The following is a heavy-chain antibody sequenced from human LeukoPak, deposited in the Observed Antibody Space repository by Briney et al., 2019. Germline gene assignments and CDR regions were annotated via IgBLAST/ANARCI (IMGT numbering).Heavy chain of an antibody. J-gene: IGHJ3*01. CDR3: AREGTGWPSHDAFDL. D-gene: IGHD6-25*01. CDR2: ISDSGNFI. CDR1: GFTFSGYS. Sequence: GGSLRLSCAASGFTFSGYSMHWVRQAPGKGLEWVSFISDSGNFIYYADSVKGRFSISRDNAKNSLYLQMNSLRAEDTAVYYCAREGTGWPSHDAFDLWGQGTLVIVPS. V-gene: IGHV3-21*01.